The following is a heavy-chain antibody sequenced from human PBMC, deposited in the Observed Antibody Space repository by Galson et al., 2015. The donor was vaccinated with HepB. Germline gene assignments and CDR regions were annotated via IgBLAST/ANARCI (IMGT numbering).Heavy chain of an antibody. J-gene: IGHJ3*02. CDR3: ASEYYYDSSGYGAFDI. CDR1: GYTFTGYY. D-gene: IGHD3-22*01. CDR2: INPNSGGT. V-gene: IGHV1-2*02. Sequence: SVKVSCKASGYTFTGYYIHWVRQAPGQGLEWMGWINPNSGGTNFAQKFQGTVTMTTDTSTSTAYMELRSLRSDDTAVYYCASEYYYDSSGYGAFDIWGQGTMVTVSS.